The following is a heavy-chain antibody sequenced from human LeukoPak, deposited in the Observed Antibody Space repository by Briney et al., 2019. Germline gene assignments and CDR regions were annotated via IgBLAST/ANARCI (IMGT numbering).Heavy chain of an antibody. CDR2: VWSDGTNK. CDR3: ARERPIITYFDY. V-gene: IGHV3-33*01. J-gene: IGHJ4*02. Sequence: GRSLRLSCAASGFTFSSYGIPWVRQAPGKGLEWVAVVWSDGTNKYYADSVKGRFTISRDNSKNTLSLQMNSLRAEDTAVYYCARERPIITYFDYWGQGTLVTVSS. D-gene: IGHD3-10*01. CDR1: GFTFSSYG.